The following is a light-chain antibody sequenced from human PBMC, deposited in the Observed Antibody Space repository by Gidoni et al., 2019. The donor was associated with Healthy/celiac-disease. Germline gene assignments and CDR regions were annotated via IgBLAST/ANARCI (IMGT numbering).Light chain of an antibody. CDR2: GAS. V-gene: IGKV3-15*01. CDR1: QSVSSN. J-gene: IGKJ1*01. CDR3: QQYNNWPLT. Sequence: EIVMTQSPATLSVSPGERATLSCRASQSVSSNLAWYQQKPGQAPRLLIYGASTRATGIPARFSVSGSGTDFTLTISSLQSEDFAVYYCQQYNNWPLTFXXXTKVEIK.